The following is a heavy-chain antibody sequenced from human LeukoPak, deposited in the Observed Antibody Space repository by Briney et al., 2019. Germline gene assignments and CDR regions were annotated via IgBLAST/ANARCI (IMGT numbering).Heavy chain of an antibody. D-gene: IGHD5-24*01. CDR2: IWSDGSNK. Sequence: GRSLRLSCAASGFTFSNYGMHCVRQAPGKGLEGVTIIWSDGSNKYYADSVKGRFTISRDNAKNSLYLQMNSLRAEDTAIYYCTRVGYIDEGIDYWGQGTLVTVSS. V-gene: IGHV3-33*03. J-gene: IGHJ4*02. CDR3: TRVGYIDEGIDY. CDR1: GFTFSNYG.